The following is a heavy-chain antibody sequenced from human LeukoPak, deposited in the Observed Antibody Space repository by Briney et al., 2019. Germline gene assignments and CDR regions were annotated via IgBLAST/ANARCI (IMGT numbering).Heavy chain of an antibody. CDR1: GFPLPTHAVG. V-gene: IGHV2-5*05. J-gene: IGHJ5*02. D-gene: IGHD3-22*01. CDR3: VRRRDYYDHGYDPFFDH. Sequence: SGPTLVKPTQTLTLTCTFSGFPLPTHAVGVDWVRQPPEKPLEWLAAIYWVDDKRYGSSLRSRLTISKDTSKKQVVLTMTNVDPVDTGTYYCVRRRDYYDHGYDPFFDHWGQGTLVTVSS. CDR2: IYWVDDK.